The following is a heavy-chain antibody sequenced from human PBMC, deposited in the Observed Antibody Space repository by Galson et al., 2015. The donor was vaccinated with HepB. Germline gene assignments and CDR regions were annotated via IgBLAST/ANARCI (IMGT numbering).Heavy chain of an antibody. V-gene: IGHV3-53*01. D-gene: IGHD6-6*01. Sequence: SLRLSCAASGFTVSGQYMTWVRQAPGKGLEWVPVSYSGRTTYYADSVKGRFSISSDTSKNTVFLQMNSLRAEDTAVYYCASSIAARAFYYYYMDVWGKGTTVTVSS. J-gene: IGHJ6*03. CDR1: GFTVSGQY. CDR2: SYSGRTT. CDR3: ASSIAARAFYYYYMDV.